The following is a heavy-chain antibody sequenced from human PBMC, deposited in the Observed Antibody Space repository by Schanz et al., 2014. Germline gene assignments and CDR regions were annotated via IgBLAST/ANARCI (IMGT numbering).Heavy chain of an antibody. V-gene: IGHV1-18*01. Sequence: QVHLVQSGAEVKKPGSSVKVSCKASGGTFSSDTFSWVRQAPGQGLEWMGWINGYNGHTLYAQKVQGRVTMTTDTSTGTAYMELRSLRSDDTAVYYCARGYGDSPTDFWGQGTLVTVSS. CDR3: ARGYGDSPTDF. J-gene: IGHJ4*02. CDR2: INGYNGHT. CDR1: GGTFSSDT. D-gene: IGHD4-17*01.